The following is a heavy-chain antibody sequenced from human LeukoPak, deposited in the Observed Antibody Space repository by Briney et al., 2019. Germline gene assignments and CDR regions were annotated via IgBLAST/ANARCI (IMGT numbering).Heavy chain of an antibody. J-gene: IGHJ4*02. CDR3: ARDHGVYYYGSGSYYNPSYYFDY. CDR1: GYTFTGYY. D-gene: IGHD3-10*01. CDR2: INPNSGGT. Sequence: ASVKVSCKASGYTFTGYYMHWVRQAPGQGLEWMGWINPNSGGTNYAQKFQGRVTMTRDTSISTAYMELSRLRSDDTAVYYCARDHGVYYYGSGSYYNPSYYFDYWGQGTLVTVSS. V-gene: IGHV1-2*02.